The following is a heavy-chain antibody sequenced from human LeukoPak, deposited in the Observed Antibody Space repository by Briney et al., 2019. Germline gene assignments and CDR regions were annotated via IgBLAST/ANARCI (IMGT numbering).Heavy chain of an antibody. CDR3: AKGSSWYGGEYFQH. CDR1: GFTFSSYG. V-gene: IGHV3-30*18. J-gene: IGHJ1*01. Sequence: PGGSLRLSCAASGFTFSSYGMHWVRQAPGKGLEWVAVISYDGSNKYYPDSVKGRFTISRDNSKNTLYLQMNSLRAEDTAVYYCAKGSSWYGGEYFQHWGQGTLVTVSS. D-gene: IGHD6-13*01. CDR2: ISYDGSNK.